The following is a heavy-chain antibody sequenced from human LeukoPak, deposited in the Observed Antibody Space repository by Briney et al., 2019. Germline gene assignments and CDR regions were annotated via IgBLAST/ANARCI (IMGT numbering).Heavy chain of an antibody. Sequence: GGSLRLSCVGSGFSFSNYWMHWVRQAPGKGLMWVAAIKTDGSSISYVDSVRGRFTISRDNAKNTLYLQMNRLRAEGTAIYYCVSGITATSVWGQGTLVTVSS. CDR1: GFSFSNYW. CDR2: IKTDGSSI. V-gene: IGHV3-74*01. D-gene: IGHD1-20*01. J-gene: IGHJ4*02. CDR3: VSGITATSV.